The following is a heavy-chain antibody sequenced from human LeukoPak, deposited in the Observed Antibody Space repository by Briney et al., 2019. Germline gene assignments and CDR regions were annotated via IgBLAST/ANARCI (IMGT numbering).Heavy chain of an antibody. CDR2: TSGIGAGT. J-gene: IGHJ4*02. CDR1: GFTFSSYA. Sequence: GGSLRLSCSVSGFTFSSYAMSWVRQAPGKGLEWVSTTSGIGAGTYYADSVRGRFTISRDNAKNTLYLQMDSLRAEDTAVYYYAKDSRDWTYFDFWGQGTLVTVSS. CDR3: AKDSRDWTYFDF. V-gene: IGHV3-23*01. D-gene: IGHD3/OR15-3a*01.